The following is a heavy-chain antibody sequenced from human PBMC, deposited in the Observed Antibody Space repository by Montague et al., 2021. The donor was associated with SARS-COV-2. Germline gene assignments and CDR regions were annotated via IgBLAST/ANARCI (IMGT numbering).Heavy chain of an antibody. D-gene: IGHD2-2*01. CDR1: GGSFSGYY. CDR3: ARVRAVPAAMRIFSLGRSYYGMDV. CDR2: INHSGST. Sequence: SETLSLTCAVYGGSFSGYYWSWIRQLPGKGLEWIGEINHSGSTNYNPPLKSRVTISVDTSKNQLSLKLSSVTAADTAVYYCARVRAVPAAMRIFSLGRSYYGMDVWGQGTTVTVSS. V-gene: IGHV4-34*01. J-gene: IGHJ6*02.